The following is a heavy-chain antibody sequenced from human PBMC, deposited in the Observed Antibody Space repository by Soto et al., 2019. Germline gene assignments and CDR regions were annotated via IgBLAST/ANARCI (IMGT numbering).Heavy chain of an antibody. CDR3: ARGEGGIAAAGNFDY. CDR1: GGSFSGYY. CDR2: INHSGST. J-gene: IGHJ4*02. Sequence: QVQLQQWGAGLLKPSETLSLTCAVYGGSFSGYYWSWIRQPPGKGLEWIGEINHSGSTNYNPSLKSRVTISVDTSKNQCSLKLSSVTAADTAVYYCARGEGGIAAAGNFDYWGQGTLVTVSS. D-gene: IGHD6-13*01. V-gene: IGHV4-34*01.